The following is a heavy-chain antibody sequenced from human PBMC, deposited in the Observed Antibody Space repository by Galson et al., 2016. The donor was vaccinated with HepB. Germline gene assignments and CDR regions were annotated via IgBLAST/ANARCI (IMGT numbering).Heavy chain of an antibody. CDR2: VYHSGDT. Sequence: ETLSLTCAVYGGSFSGYYWNWIRQPPGKGLEWIGEVYHSGDTNYSPSLRSRVTISADMSNNQFSLKLRSVTAADTAMYYCARVATILETDYWGQGTLVTVSS. J-gene: IGHJ4*02. D-gene: IGHD5-24*01. CDR1: GGSFSGYY. CDR3: ARVATILETDY. V-gene: IGHV4-34*01.